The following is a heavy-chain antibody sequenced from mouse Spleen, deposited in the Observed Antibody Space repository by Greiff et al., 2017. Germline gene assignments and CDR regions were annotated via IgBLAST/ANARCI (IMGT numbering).Heavy chain of an antibody. V-gene: IGHV3-6*01. J-gene: IGHJ2*01. CDR3: AHLPLDY. CDR2: ISYDGSN. Sequence: EVKLQESGPGLVKPSQSLSLTCSVTGYSITSGYYWNWIRQFPGNKLEWMGYISYDGSNNYNPSLKNRISITRDTSKNQFFLKLNSVTTEDTATYYCAHLPLDYWGQGTTLTVSS. D-gene: IGHD1-2*01. CDR1: GYSITSGYY.